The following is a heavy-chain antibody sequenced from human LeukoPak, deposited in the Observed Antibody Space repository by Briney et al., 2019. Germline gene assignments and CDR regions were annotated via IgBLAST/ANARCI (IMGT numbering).Heavy chain of an antibody. CDR1: GGTFSSYA. D-gene: IGHD5-12*01. CDR3: ARGSGYSGRNDY. Sequence: SVKVSCKASGGTFSSYAISWVRQAPGQGLEWMGGIIPIFGTANYAQKFQGRVTITTDESASTAYMELSSLRSEDTAVYYCARGSGYSGRNDYWGQGTLVTVSS. CDR2: IIPIFGTA. J-gene: IGHJ4*02. V-gene: IGHV1-69*05.